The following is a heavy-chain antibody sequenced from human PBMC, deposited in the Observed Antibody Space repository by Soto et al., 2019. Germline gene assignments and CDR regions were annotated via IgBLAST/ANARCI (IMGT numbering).Heavy chain of an antibody. CDR2: ISKSYYT. CDR1: GFVFNNYG. D-gene: IGHD2-2*01. J-gene: IGHJ4*02. Sequence: PGGSLRLSCTVSGFVFNNYGINWVRQAPGKGLDWISSISKSYYTYYSDSVKGRFTISRDNAKNSVSLQMNTLRVEDTAVYYCAREDSIIIPAVSDFWGQGTLVTVSS. V-gene: IGHV3-21*01. CDR3: AREDSIIIPAVSDF.